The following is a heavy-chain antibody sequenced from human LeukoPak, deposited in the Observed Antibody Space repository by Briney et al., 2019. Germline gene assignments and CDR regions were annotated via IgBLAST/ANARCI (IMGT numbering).Heavy chain of an antibody. CDR2: IYTSGST. CDR1: GGSISSYY. Sequence: PSETLSLTSTVSGGSISSYYWSWIRQPAGKGLEWIRRIYTSGSTNYNPSLKSRVTMSVDTSKNQFSLKLSSVTAADTAVYYCAREGGIEWFGEFLVDYWGQGTLVTVSS. D-gene: IGHD3-10*01. CDR3: AREGGIEWFGEFLVDY. V-gene: IGHV4-4*07. J-gene: IGHJ4*02.